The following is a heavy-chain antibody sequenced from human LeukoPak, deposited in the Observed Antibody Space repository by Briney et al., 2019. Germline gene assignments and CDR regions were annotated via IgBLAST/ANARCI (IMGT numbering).Heavy chain of an antibody. CDR2: IYYSGST. V-gene: IGHV4-31*03. D-gene: IGHD4-17*01. J-gene: IGHJ2*01. Sequence: SQTLSFTCTVSGGSISSGGYYWSWIRQHPGKGLEWIGYIYYSGSTYYNPSLKSRVTISVDTSKNQFSLKLSSVTAADTAVYYCARDSGARSGYFDLWGRGTLVTVSS. CDR3: ARDSGARSGYFDL. CDR1: GGSISSGGYY.